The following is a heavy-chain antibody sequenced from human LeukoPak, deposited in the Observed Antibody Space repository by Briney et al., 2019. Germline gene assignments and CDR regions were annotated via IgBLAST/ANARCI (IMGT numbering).Heavy chain of an antibody. J-gene: IGHJ6*02. V-gene: IGHV3-9*01. D-gene: IGHD4-17*01. CDR2: ISWNGGSI. Sequence: QAGRSLRLSCAASGFTFDDYAMHWVRQAPGKGLEWVSGISWNGGSIGYADSVKGRFTISRDNAKNSLYLQMNSLRAEDTALYYCAKDMPTDYYYGMDVWGQGTTVTVSS. CDR1: GFTFDDYA. CDR3: AKDMPTDYYYGMDV.